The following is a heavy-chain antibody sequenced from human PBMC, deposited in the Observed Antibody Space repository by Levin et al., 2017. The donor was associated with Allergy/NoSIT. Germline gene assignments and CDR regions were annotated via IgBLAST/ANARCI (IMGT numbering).Heavy chain of an antibody. CDR1: GESFSGYY. CDR2: IDHTGSS. V-gene: IGHV4-34*01. Sequence: SETLSLTCAVYGESFSGYYWSWIRQLPGKGLERIGEIDHTGSSSYNPSLKSRATISVDTSKNQFSLRLTSVTAADTAVYYCAGGHYCSSTSCFRGLQYWGHGNLVTVSS. D-gene: IGHD2-2*01. J-gene: IGHJ1*01. CDR3: AGGHYCSSTSCFRGLQY.